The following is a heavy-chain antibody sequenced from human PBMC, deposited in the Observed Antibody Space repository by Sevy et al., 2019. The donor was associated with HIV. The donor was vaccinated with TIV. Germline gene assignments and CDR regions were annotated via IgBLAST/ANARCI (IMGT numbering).Heavy chain of an antibody. CDR3: AIPYYDSSGYLDY. CDR2: MNPNSGNT. J-gene: IGHJ4*02. CDR1: GYTFTSYD. D-gene: IGHD3-22*01. V-gene: IGHV1-8*01. Sequence: ASVKVSCKASGYTFTSYDINWVRLATRQGLEWIGWMNPNSGNTGYAQKFQGRVTMTRNTSISTAYMELSSLRSEDTAVYYCAIPYYDSSGYLDYWGQGTLVTVSS.